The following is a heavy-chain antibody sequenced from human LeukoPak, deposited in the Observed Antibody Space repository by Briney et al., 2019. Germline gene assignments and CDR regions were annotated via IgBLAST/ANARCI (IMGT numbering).Heavy chain of an antibody. CDR2: INSDGSSR. V-gene: IGHV3-74*01. D-gene: IGHD6-19*01. CDR1: GFTFSSYW. Sequence: PGGSLRLSCAASGFTFSSYWMHWVRQAPGKGLVWVSRINSDGSSRSYADSVKGRFTISRDNAKNTLYLQMNSLRAEDTAVYYCARDFRGAGIGYYYYYMDVWGKGTTVTVSS. CDR3: ARDFRGAGIGYYYYYMDV. J-gene: IGHJ6*03.